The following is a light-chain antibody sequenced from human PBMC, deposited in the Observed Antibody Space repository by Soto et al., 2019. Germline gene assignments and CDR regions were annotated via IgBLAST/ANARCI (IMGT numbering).Light chain of an antibody. CDR2: AAS. CDR3: QQLNSYPLYT. V-gene: IGKV1-9*01. J-gene: IGKJ2*01. Sequence: DIQLTQSPSFLSASVGDRVTITWRDSQGISRYLAWYQQKPGKAPKLLIYAASTLQSGVPSRFSGSGSGTEFTLTISSLQPEDFATYYCQQLNSYPLYTFGQGTKLEIK. CDR1: QGISRY.